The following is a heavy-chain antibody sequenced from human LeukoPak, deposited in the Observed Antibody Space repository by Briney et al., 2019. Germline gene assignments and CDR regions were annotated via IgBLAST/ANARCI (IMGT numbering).Heavy chain of an antibody. D-gene: IGHD3-10*01. CDR1: GFTFSSYG. Sequence: GGSLRLSCAASGFTFSSYGMHWVRQAPGKGLEWVAVISYDGSNKYYADSVKGRFTISRDNSKNTLYLQMNSLRAEDTAVYYCAKGPWFGEFGLWGQGTLVTVSS. CDR2: ISYDGSNK. V-gene: IGHV3-30*18. J-gene: IGHJ4*02. CDR3: AKGPWFGEFGL.